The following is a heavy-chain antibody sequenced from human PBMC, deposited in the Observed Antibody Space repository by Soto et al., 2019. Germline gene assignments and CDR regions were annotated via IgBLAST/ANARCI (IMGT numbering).Heavy chain of an antibody. V-gene: IGHV6-1*01. CDR2: TYYRSKWYN. CDR3: AKDRGYSGYDTSEFDP. CDR1: GDSVSSNTAV. Sequence: SQTLSLTCGISGDSVSSNTAVWNWIRQSPSRGLEWLGRTYYRSKWYNDYAVSVQSRITINPDTSKNQFSLQLTSVTPEDTAVYYCAKDRGYSGYDTSEFDPWGQGTLVTVSS. J-gene: IGHJ5*02. D-gene: IGHD5-12*01.